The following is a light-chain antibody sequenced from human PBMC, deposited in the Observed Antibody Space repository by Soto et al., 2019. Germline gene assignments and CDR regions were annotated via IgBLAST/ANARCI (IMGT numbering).Light chain of an antibody. Sequence: QAVVTQPPSVSGAPGQRVTISCTGSSSNIGAHYAVHWYQQLPGTAPKLLIYGNSNRPSGVPDRFSGSKSGTSASLAITGLQAEDEADYYCQSYDSSLGIVLFGGGTKVTVL. CDR1: SSNIGAHYA. V-gene: IGLV1-40*01. CDR2: GNS. CDR3: QSYDSSLGIVL. J-gene: IGLJ2*01.